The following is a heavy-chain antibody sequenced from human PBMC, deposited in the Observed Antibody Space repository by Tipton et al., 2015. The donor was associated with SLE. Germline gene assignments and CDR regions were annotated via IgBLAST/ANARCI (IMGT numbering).Heavy chain of an antibody. V-gene: IGHV4-34*09. CDR3: ARDYRFLEWPSYMDV. Sequence: TLSLTCAVYGGSFSGYYWSWIRQPPGKGLEWIGEINHSGNTNYNPSLKSRVTISVDTSKNQFSLKLSSVTAADTAVYYCARDYRFLEWPSYMDVWGKGTTVTVSS. CDR1: GGSFSGYY. CDR2: INHSGNT. J-gene: IGHJ6*03. D-gene: IGHD3-3*01.